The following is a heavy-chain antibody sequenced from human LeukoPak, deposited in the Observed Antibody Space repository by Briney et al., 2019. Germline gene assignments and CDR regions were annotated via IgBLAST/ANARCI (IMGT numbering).Heavy chain of an antibody. CDR3: ARRSSSGGYYFDY. Sequence: SETLSLTCTVSGGSISSYYWSWIRQPPGKGLEWIGYIYYSGSTNYNPSLKSRVTISVDTSKNQFSLKLSSVTAADTAMYYCARRSSSGGYYFDYWGQGTLVTVSS. D-gene: IGHD3-16*01. J-gene: IGHJ4*02. V-gene: IGHV4-59*01. CDR2: IYYSGST. CDR1: GGSISSYY.